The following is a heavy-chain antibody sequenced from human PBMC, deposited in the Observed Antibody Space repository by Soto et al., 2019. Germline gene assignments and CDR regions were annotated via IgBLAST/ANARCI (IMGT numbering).Heavy chain of an antibody. Sequence: PLSHTWTVAEGKIINRGDYWSCIRKHPGKGLEWIGYIYYSGSTYYNPSLKSRVTISVDTSKNQFSLKLSSVTAADTAVYYCASLDSSGPYDAFDIWGQGTMVTVSS. V-gene: IGHV4-31*02. CDR1: EGKIINRGDY. CDR3: ASLDSSGPYDAFDI. J-gene: IGHJ3*02. CDR2: IYYSGST. D-gene: IGHD3-22*01.